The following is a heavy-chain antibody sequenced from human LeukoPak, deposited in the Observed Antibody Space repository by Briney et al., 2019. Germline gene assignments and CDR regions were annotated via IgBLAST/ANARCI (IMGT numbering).Heavy chain of an antibody. CDR3: ARLEYSSGWLYYFDY. J-gene: IGHJ4*02. Sequence: SETLSLTCTVSDGSISSSSYYWGWIRQPPGKGLEWTASIYYSGSTYYNPSLKSRVTISVDTSKNQFSLKLSSVTAADTAVYYCARLEYSSGWLYYFDYWGQGTLVTVSS. CDR1: DGSISSSSYY. D-gene: IGHD6-19*01. V-gene: IGHV4-39*01. CDR2: IYYSGST.